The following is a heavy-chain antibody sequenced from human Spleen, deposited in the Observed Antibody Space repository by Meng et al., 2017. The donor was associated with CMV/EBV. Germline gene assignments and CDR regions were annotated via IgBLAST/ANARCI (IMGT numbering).Heavy chain of an antibody. V-gene: IGHV3-13*01. D-gene: IGHD3-16*01. CDR1: GFTFSSYD. CDR2: LRSGGDI. CDR3: ARDQVSQERSLGKFWHYYYGMDV. J-gene: IGHJ6*02. Sequence: GESLKISCAASGFTFSSYDMHWVRQATGKGLEWVSVLRSGGDISYADSVKGRFTISRDNAKNSLYLQMNSLRAEDTAVYYCARDQVSQERSLGKFWHYYYGMDVWGQGTTVTVSS.